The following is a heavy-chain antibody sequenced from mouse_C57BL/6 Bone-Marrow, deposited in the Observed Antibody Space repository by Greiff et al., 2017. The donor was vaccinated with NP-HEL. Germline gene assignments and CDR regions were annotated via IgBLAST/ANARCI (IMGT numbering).Heavy chain of an antibody. Sequence: DVQLQESGPGLVKPSQSLSLTCSVTGYSITSGYYWNWIRQFPGNKLEWMGYISYDGSNNYNPSLKNRISITRDTSKNQFFLKLNSVTTEDTATYYCARGYDGYFYWGQGTTLTVSS. D-gene: IGHD2-3*01. CDR2: ISYDGSN. CDR1: GYSITSGYY. V-gene: IGHV3-6*01. J-gene: IGHJ2*01. CDR3: ARGYDGYFY.